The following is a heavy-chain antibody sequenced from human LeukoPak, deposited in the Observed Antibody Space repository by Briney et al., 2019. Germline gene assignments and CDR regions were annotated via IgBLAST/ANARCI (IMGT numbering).Heavy chain of an antibody. Sequence: GGSLRLSCAASGFTFSSYGMHWVRQAPGKGLEWVAFIRYDGSNKYYADSVKGRFTISRDNSKNTLYLQMNSLRAEDTAMYYCAKDPYSSGWYDEYMGYFDYWGQGTLVTVSS. CDR1: GFTFSSYG. CDR2: IRYDGSNK. V-gene: IGHV3-30*02. D-gene: IGHD6-19*01. J-gene: IGHJ4*02. CDR3: AKDPYSSGWYDEYMGYFDY.